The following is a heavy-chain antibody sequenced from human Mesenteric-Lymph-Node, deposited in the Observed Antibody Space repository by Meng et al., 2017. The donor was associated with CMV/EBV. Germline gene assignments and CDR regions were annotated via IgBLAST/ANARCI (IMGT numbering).Heavy chain of an antibody. J-gene: IGHJ5*02. CDR2: INPYSGGT. D-gene: IGHD3-3*01. V-gene: IGHV1-2*02. Sequence: GYDIHWVRQAPGQGLEWMGWINPYSGGTNYAQKFQGRVTMARDTSISTAYMELSRLRSDDTAVYYCARGGRLTSSDFWSGYYWWFDPWGQGTLVTVSS. CDR3: ARGGRLTSSDFWSGYYWWFDP. CDR1: GYD.